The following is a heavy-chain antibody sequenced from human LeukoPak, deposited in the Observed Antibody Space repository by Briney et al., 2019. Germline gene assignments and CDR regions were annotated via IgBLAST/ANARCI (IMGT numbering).Heavy chain of an antibody. V-gene: IGHV4-34*01. CDR1: GGSFSGYY. CDR2: INHSGST. Sequence: SETLSLTCAVYGGSFSGYYWSWIRQPPGKGLEWIGEINHSGSTNYNPSLKSRVTISVDTSKNQFSLKLSSVTAADTAVYYCARVVVVPAARGRPHAFDIWGQGTMVTVSS. CDR3: ARVVVVPAARGRPHAFDI. J-gene: IGHJ3*02. D-gene: IGHD2-2*01.